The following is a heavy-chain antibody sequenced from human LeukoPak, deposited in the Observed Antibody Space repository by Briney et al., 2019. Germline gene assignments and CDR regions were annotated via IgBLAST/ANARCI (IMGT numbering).Heavy chain of an antibody. V-gene: IGHV3-23*01. Sequence: PGGSLRLSCAASGFTFSTYVMTWVRHAPGKGLEWVSGISGNDDRTHYADSVKGRFTISRDNSKNMLYLQMNSLRAEDTAVYYCAKDSTGSFDYWGQGILVTVSS. CDR1: GFTFSTYV. CDR2: ISGNDDRT. D-gene: IGHD1-26*01. J-gene: IGHJ4*02. CDR3: AKDSTGSFDY.